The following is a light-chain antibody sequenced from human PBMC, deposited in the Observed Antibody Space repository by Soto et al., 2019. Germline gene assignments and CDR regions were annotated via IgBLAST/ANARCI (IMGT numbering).Light chain of an antibody. Sequence: QSALTQPPSASGTPGQRVTISCSGSRSNIGRNTVNWYQQLPGTAPKLLIYNNDQRPSGVPDRFSGSKSGTSASLAISGLRSEDEAGYYCAAWDDSLNGVVFGGGTQLTVL. CDR1: RSNIGRNT. CDR3: AAWDDSLNGVV. CDR2: NND. J-gene: IGLJ2*01. V-gene: IGLV1-44*01.